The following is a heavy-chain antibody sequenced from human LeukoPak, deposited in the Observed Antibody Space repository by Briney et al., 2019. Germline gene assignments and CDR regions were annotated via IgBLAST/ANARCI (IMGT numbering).Heavy chain of an antibody. CDR3: ARGQRDGSGYYSSYFDY. J-gene: IGHJ4*02. V-gene: IGHV4-59*01. D-gene: IGHD3-22*01. Sequence: PSETLSLTCTVSGGXISSYYCSWIRQPPGKGLEWIGHIYYSGSTNYNPSLKSRVTISVDTSKNQFSLKVSSVTAADTAVYYCARGQRDGSGYYSSYFDYWGQGTLVTVSS. CDR1: GGXISSYY. CDR2: IYYSGST.